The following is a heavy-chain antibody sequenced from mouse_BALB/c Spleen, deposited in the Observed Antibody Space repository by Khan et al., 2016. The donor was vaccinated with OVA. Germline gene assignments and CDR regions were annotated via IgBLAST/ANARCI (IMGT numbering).Heavy chain of an antibody. D-gene: IGHD2-3*01. J-gene: IGHJ4*01. CDR2: ISYSGST. V-gene: IGHV3-2*02. CDR3: ARDGSRYNYAMDY. CDR1: GYSITSDYA. Sequence: EVQLQESRPGLVKPSQSLSLTCTVTGYSITSDYAWNWIRQFPENKLEWMGYISYSGSTNYNPALKSRISITRDTSKNQFFLQLNSVTTEDTATYYCARDGSRYNYAMDYWGQGTSVTVSS.